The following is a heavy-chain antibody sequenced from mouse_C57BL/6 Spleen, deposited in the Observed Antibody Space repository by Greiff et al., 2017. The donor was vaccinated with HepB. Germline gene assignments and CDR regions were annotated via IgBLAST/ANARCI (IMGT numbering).Heavy chain of an antibody. CDR1: GYTFTSYG. CDR2: IYPRSGNT. Sequence: VQLQQSGAELARPGASVKLSCKASGYTFTSYGISWVKQRTGQGLEWIGEIYPRSGNTYYNEKFKGKATLTADKSSSTAYMELRSLTSEDSAVYFCARWGYYGSSLYFDYWGQGTTLTVSS. D-gene: IGHD1-1*01. J-gene: IGHJ2*01. CDR3: ARWGYYGSSLYFDY. V-gene: IGHV1-81*01.